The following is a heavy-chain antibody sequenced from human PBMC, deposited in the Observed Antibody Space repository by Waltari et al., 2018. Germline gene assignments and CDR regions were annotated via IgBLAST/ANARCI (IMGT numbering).Heavy chain of an antibody. V-gene: IGHV4-59*01. CDR3: ARGSSQQLVH. Sequence: QVQLQESGPGLVKPSETLSLTCTVSGGSISSYYWSWIRQPPGKGLEWIGYIYYSGSTNYNPSLKSRVTISVDTSKNQFSLKLSSVTAADTAVYYCARGSSQQLVHWGQGTLVIVSS. D-gene: IGHD6-13*01. CDR1: GGSISSYY. J-gene: IGHJ4*02. CDR2: IYYSGST.